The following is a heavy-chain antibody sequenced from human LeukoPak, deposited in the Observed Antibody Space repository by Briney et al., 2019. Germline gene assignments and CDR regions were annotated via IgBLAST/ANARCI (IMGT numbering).Heavy chain of an antibody. CDR1: GFTFSSYA. D-gene: IGHD4-17*01. CDR3: ARDRGEGAFDI. CDR2: ISYDGSNK. Sequence: GGSLRLSCAASGFTFSSYAMHWVRQAPGKGLEWVAVISYDGSNKYYADSVKGRFTISRDNSKNTLYLQMNSLRAEDTAVYYCARDRGEGAFDIWGQGTMVTVSS. J-gene: IGHJ3*02. V-gene: IGHV3-30-3*01.